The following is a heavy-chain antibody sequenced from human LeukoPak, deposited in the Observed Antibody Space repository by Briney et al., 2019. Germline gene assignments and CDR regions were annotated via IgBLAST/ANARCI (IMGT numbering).Heavy chain of an antibody. V-gene: IGHV4-34*01. D-gene: IGHD4-17*01. CDR2: INHSGST. CDR3: ARDADYGGYVFDY. CDR1: GGSFSGYY. J-gene: IGHJ4*02. Sequence: SETLSLTCAVYGGSFSGYYWSWIRQPPGKGLEWIGEINHSGSTNYNPSLKSRVTISVDTSKNQFSLKLSSVTAADTAVYYCARDADYGGYVFDYWGQGTLVTVSS.